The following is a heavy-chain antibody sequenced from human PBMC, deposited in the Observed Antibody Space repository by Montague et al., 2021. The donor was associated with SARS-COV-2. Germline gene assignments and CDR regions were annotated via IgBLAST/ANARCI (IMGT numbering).Heavy chain of an antibody. Sequence: SETLSLTCTVSGGSISTSTYYWGWIRPPPGKGLEWVGSLYYTDNTFYTLSLKSRVTISVDTSQNQLSLKLSSVTAADTAMYYCAGQRASSPFDHWGQGTLVTVSS. D-gene: IGHD6-13*01. CDR2: LYYTDNT. CDR3: AGQRASSPFDH. J-gene: IGHJ4*02. CDR1: GGSISTSTYY. V-gene: IGHV4-39*01.